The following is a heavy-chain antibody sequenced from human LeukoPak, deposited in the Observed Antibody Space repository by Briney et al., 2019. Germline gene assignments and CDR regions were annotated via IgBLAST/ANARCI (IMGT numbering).Heavy chain of an antibody. Sequence: PGGSLRLSCAASGFTFSSYAMSWVRQAPGKGLEWVSAISGSGGSTYYADSVKGRFTISRDNSKNTLYLQMNSLRAEDTAVYYCARDGSTVTTDYYYGMDVWGQGTTVTVSS. V-gene: IGHV3-23*01. J-gene: IGHJ6*02. CDR2: ISGSGGST. CDR1: GFTFSSYA. CDR3: ARDGSTVTTDYYYGMDV. D-gene: IGHD4-17*01.